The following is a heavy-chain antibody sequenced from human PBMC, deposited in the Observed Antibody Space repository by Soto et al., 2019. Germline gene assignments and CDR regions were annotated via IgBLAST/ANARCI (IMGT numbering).Heavy chain of an antibody. V-gene: IGHV1-18*01. D-gene: IGHD1-1*01. CDR2: INTYNDNT. Sequence: GASVKVSCKTSGYTFNSYGIGWVRQATGQGLEWMGWINTYNDNTNFAQKFQDRLTMTTDTSTSTVHMELRSLTSDDTATYYCATAGHNWNMNYCDYWGQGTLVTGSS. J-gene: IGHJ4*02. CDR1: GYTFNSYG. CDR3: ATAGHNWNMNYCDY.